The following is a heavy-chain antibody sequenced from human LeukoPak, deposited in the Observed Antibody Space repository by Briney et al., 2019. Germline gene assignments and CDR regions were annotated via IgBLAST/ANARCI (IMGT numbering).Heavy chain of an antibody. J-gene: IGHJ6*02. Sequence: PGGSLRLSCAASGFTFSSYWMHWVRQAPGKGLVWVSRINSDGSSTSYADSVKGRFTISRDNAKNTLYLQMNGLRAEDTAVYYCARGKSPKGVYYYGMDVWGQGTTVTVSS. CDR3: ARGKSPKGVYYYGMDV. V-gene: IGHV3-74*01. CDR2: INSDGSST. CDR1: GFTFSSYW.